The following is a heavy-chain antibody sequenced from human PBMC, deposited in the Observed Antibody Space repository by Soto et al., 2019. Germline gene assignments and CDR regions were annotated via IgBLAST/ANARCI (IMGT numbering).Heavy chain of an antibody. J-gene: IGHJ4*02. D-gene: IGHD3-22*01. CDR1: GFTFTSSA. V-gene: IGHV1-58*01. CDR3: AADSGYYYDSSGYYYVFDY. Sequence: SVKVSCKASGFTFTSSAVQWVRQARGQRLEWIGWIVVGSGNTNYAQKFQERVAITRDMSTSTAYMELSSLRSEDTAVYYCAADSGYYYDSSGYYYVFDYWGQGTLVTVSS. CDR2: IVVGSGNT.